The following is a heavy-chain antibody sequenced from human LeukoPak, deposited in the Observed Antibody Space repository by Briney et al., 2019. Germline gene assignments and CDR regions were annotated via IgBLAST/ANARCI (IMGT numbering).Heavy chain of an antibody. CDR1: GGSIRSSYYY. V-gene: IGHV3-53*01. CDR2: IYSGGST. J-gene: IGHJ6*02. Sequence: PSETLSLTCTVSGGSIRSSYYYWGWVRQAPGKGLEWVSVIYSGGSTYYADSVKGRFTISRDNSKNTLYLQMNSLRAEDTAVYYCARESRFLEWLLSEYYYYGMDVWGQGTTVTVSS. CDR3: ARESRFLEWLLSEYYYYGMDV. D-gene: IGHD3-3*01.